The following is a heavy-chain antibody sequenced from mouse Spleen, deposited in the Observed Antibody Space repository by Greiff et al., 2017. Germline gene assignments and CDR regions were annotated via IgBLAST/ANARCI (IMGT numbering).Heavy chain of an antibody. Sequence: QVQLQQPGAELVKPGASVKLSCKASGYTFTSYWMQWVKQRPGQGLEWIGEIDPSDSYTNYNQKFKGKATLTVDTSSSTAYMQLSSLTSEDSAVYYCARGETARVYYAMDYWGQGTSVTVSS. V-gene: IGHV1-50*01. CDR3: ARGETARVYYAMDY. CDR1: GYTFTSYW. J-gene: IGHJ4*01. D-gene: IGHD3-2*01. CDR2: IDPSDSYT.